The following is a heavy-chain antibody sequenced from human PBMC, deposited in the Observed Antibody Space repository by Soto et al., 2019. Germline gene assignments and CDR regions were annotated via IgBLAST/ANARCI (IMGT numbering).Heavy chain of an antibody. CDR2: ISAYNGNT. CDR3: ARGRGDGIVVVVPPGDAFAI. Sequence: ASVKVSCKASGYTFTSYGISWVRQAPGQGLEWMGWISAYNGNTNYAQKLQGRVTMTTDTSTSTAYMELRSLRSDDTAVYYCARGRGDGIVVVVPPGDAFAIWGQGTMVTVSS. J-gene: IGHJ3*02. V-gene: IGHV1-18*01. D-gene: IGHD2-2*01. CDR1: GYTFTSYG.